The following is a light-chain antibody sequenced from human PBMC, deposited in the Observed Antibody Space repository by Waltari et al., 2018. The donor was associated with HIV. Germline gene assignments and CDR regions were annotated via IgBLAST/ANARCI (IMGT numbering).Light chain of an antibody. CDR3: CSYAGSIPFV. CDR1: NSDVGSYNY. Sequence: QSALTQPRSVSGSLGQSVTIPCTGTNSDVGSYNYVSWFQQHPGKAPKLMIYDVSKRPSGVPDRVSGSKSGNTASLTISGLQAEDEADYYCCSYAGSIPFVFGSGTKLTVL. J-gene: IGLJ1*01. V-gene: IGLV2-11*01. CDR2: DVS.